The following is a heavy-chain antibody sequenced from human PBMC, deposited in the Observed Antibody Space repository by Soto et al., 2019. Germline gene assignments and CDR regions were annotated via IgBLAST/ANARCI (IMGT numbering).Heavy chain of an antibody. Sequence: PGGSLRLSCAASGFTVSSNYMSWVRQAPGKGLEWVSVIYSGGSTYYADSVKGRFTISRDNSKNTLYLQMNSLRAEDTAVYYCARVEVSHDSSGYYPDAFDIWGQGTMVTVSS. CDR2: IYSGGST. D-gene: IGHD3-22*01. J-gene: IGHJ3*02. CDR3: ARVEVSHDSSGYYPDAFDI. V-gene: IGHV3-53*01. CDR1: GFTVSSNY.